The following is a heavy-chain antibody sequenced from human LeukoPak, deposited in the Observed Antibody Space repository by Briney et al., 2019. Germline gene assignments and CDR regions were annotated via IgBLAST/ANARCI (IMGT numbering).Heavy chain of an antibody. D-gene: IGHD6-19*01. CDR3: ASLFTGYSSG. J-gene: IGHJ1*01. CDR2: IDYTGST. CDR1: GGSISSSNYY. Sequence: SETLSLTCTVSGGSISSSNYYWGWVRQPPGKGLEWIGSIDYTGSTYYNPSLKSRVTMSVDTSKNQFSLKLSSVTAADTAVYYCASLFTGYSSGWGQGTLVTVSS. V-gene: IGHV4-39*07.